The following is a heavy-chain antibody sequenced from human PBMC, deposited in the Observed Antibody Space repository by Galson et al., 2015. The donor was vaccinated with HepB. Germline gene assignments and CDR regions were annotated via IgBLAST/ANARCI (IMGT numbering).Heavy chain of an antibody. J-gene: IGHJ4*02. CDR2: VSSSGGST. Sequence: SLRLSCAASGFTFTSYAMSWVRQAAGKGLEWVSTVSSSGGSTYYADSVKGRFTISRDNSKNTLYLQMNSLRAEDTAVYYCAKDHTIFDSWGQGTLVTVSS. CDR1: GFTFTSYA. CDR3: AKDHTIFDS. V-gene: IGHV3-23*01. D-gene: IGHD3-3*01.